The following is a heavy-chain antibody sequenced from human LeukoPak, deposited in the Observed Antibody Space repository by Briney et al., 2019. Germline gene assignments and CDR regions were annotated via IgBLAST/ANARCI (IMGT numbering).Heavy chain of an antibody. CDR3: ARVTYGNPFFHY. J-gene: IGHJ4*02. CDR2: INIDGTTT. CDR1: GFTFSNYW. Sequence: GGSLRLSCAASGFTFSNYWMHWVRHVPGKGLVWVSHINIDGTTTNYADSVKGRFIISRDNAKNTLYLQMNSLTAEDTAVYYCARVTYGNPFFHYWGQGTLVTVSS. V-gene: IGHV3-74*01. D-gene: IGHD4-11*01.